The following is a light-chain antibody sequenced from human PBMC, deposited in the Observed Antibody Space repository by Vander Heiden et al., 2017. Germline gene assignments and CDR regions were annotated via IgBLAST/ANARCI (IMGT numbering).Light chain of an antibody. CDR1: SSDIGSYNY. V-gene: IGLV2-14*03. J-gene: IGLJ3*02. CDR3: SSYTSSNTWV. CDR2: DVS. Sequence: QSALTQPASVSGSPGQSITIPCTGTSSDIGSYNYVSWYQQHPGKAPKLIIYDVSDRPSGASTRFSGSKSGNAASLTISSLQAEDEADYYCSSYTSSNTWVFGGGTKLTVL.